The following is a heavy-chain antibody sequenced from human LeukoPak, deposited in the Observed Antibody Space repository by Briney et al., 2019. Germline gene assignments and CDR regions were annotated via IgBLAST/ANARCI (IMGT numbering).Heavy chain of an antibody. CDR2: IKQDGSET. J-gene: IGHJ4*02. CDR3: ARDQWWQFIAVAITSYFDS. Sequence: GGSLRLSCAASGFTVSSNYMSWVRQAPGKGLEWLANIKQDGSETYYLDSVKGRFTISRDNAKNSLYLQMNSLRAEDTAVYYCARDQWWQFIAVAITSYFDSWGQGTLVTVSS. CDR1: GFTVSSNY. D-gene: IGHD6-19*01. V-gene: IGHV3-7*01.